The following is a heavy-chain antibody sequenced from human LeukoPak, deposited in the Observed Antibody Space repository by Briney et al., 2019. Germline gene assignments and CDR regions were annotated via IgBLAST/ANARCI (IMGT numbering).Heavy chain of an antibody. CDR1: GYTFTGYY. V-gene: IGHV1-2*02. Sequence: ASVKVSCKASGYTFTGYYMHWVRQAPGQGLEWMGWINPNSGGTNYAQKFQGRFTMTRDTSISTAYMELSRLRSDDTAVYYCARDRASNYYDSSGYYPSGWFDPWGQGTLVTVSS. J-gene: IGHJ5*02. CDR2: INPNSGGT. CDR3: ARDRASNYYDSSGYYPSGWFDP. D-gene: IGHD3-22*01.